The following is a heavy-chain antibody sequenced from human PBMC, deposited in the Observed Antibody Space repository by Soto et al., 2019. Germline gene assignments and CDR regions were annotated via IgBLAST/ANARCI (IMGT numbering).Heavy chain of an antibody. D-gene: IGHD2-21*02. CDR1: GGSLSGNY. Sequence: PSETLSLTCAVDGGSLSGNYLGWIRQPPGKGLEWIGETHHSGSTAYNPSLKSRVTISVDTSRNQFSLKLNSVTAADTAVYYCARTTAAIHLNYWSQGTLVTVSS. CDR3: ARTTAAIHLNY. J-gene: IGHJ4*02. CDR2: THHSGST. V-gene: IGHV4-34*01.